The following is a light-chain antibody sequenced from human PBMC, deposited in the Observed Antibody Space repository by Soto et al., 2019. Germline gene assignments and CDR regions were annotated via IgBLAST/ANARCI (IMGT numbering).Light chain of an antibody. Sequence: EMVLTQSPGTLSLSPGERATLSCRASQSVSSSYLAWYQQKPGQAPRLLIYGASSRATVIPDRFSGSGSGTDFTLTISRLEPEDFAVYYCPQYSSSLLTFGVGTKVEIK. CDR2: GAS. CDR1: QSVSSSY. J-gene: IGKJ4*01. CDR3: PQYSSSLLT. V-gene: IGKV3-20*01.